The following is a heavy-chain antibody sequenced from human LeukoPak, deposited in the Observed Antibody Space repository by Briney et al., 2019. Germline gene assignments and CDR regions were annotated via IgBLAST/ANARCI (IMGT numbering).Heavy chain of an antibody. D-gene: IGHD6-13*01. CDR1: GYTFTSYD. CDR2: MNPNSGNT. V-gene: IGHV1-8*01. J-gene: IGHJ6*02. Sequence: ASVKVSCKASGYTFTSYDINWVRQATGQGLEWMGWMNPNSGNTGYAQKFQGRVTMTRNTSISTAYMELSSLRSEDTAVYYCARMSKAYSSSWIYYYGMDVWGQGTTVTVPS. CDR3: ARMSKAYSSSWIYYYGMDV.